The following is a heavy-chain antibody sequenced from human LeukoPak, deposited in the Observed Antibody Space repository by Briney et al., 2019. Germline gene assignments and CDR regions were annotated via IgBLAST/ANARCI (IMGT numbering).Heavy chain of an antibody. CDR2: IYSGGST. V-gene: IGHV3-53*01. CDR3: ARGPWGKYYVDY. J-gene: IGHJ4*02. Sequence: GGSLRLSCAASGFTVSSNYMSWVRQAPGEGLEWVSVIYSGGSTYYADSVKGRFTISRDNSKNTLYLQMNSLRAEDTAVYYCARGPWGKYYVDYWGQGTLVTVSS. CDR1: GFTVSSNY. D-gene: IGHD3-16*01.